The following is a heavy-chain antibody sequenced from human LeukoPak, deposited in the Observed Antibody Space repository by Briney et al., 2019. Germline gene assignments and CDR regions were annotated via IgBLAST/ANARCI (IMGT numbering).Heavy chain of an antibody. CDR3: ARRITGILAPFDY. D-gene: IGHD1-20*01. CDR1: GGSFSGYY. Sequence: SETLSLTCAVYGGSFSGYYWSWIRQPPGKGLEWIGEINHSGSTNYNPSLKSRVTISVDTSKNQFSLKLSSVTAADTAVYYCARRITGILAPFDYWGQGTLVTVAS. J-gene: IGHJ4*02. CDR2: INHSGST. V-gene: IGHV4-34*01.